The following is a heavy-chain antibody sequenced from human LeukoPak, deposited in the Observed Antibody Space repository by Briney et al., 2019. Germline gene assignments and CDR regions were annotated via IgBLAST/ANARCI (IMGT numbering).Heavy chain of an antibody. J-gene: IGHJ5*02. CDR3: ARVSAGIAARFNWFDP. Sequence: SETLSLTCAVYGGSFSGYYWSWLRQPPGKGLEWIGEINHSGSTNYNPSLKSRVTISVDTSKNQFSLKLSSVTAADTAVYYCARVSAGIAARFNWFDPWGQGTLVTVSS. CDR1: GGSFSGYY. V-gene: IGHV4-34*01. D-gene: IGHD6-6*01. CDR2: INHSGST.